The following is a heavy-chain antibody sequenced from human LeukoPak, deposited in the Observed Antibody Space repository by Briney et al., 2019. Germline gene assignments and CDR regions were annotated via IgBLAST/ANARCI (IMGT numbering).Heavy chain of an antibody. J-gene: IGHJ2*01. CDR3: ARDLYSSSWSADWYFDL. V-gene: IGHV3-7*05. Sequence: ARSLRLSCAASGFTFSSFRMSWVRQAPGKGLEWVANINQDGSEKYYVDSVKGRFTISRDNAKNSVHLQMNSLRAADTAVYYCARDLYSSSWSADWYFDLWGRGTLVTVSS. CDR1: GFTFSSFR. CDR2: INQDGSEK. D-gene: IGHD6-13*01.